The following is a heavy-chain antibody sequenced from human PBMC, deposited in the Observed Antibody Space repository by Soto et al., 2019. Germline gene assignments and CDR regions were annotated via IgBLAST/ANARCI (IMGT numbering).Heavy chain of an antibody. CDR1: GDSISTVDYF. CDR2: IYKSATT. J-gene: IGHJ5*01. D-gene: IGHD2-15*01. V-gene: IGHV4-30-4*01. CDR3: ARGRYCLTGRCFPNWFDS. Sequence: PSETLSLTCSVSGDSISTVDYFWAWVRQPPGQALEYIGYIYKSATTYYNPSFESQVAISLDTSKSQFSLNVTSLTAADTAVYFCARGRYCLTGRCFPNWFDSWGQGTLVTVSS.